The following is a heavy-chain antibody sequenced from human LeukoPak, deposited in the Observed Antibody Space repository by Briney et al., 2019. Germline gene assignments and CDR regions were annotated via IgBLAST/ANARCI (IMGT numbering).Heavy chain of an antibody. CDR1: GFTFSSYS. CDR3: ARSLGTSGSGYDY. Sequence: GGSLRLSCAASGFTFSSYSMNWVRQAPGKGLEWVSYIGSSSSTIYYADSVKGRFTISRDNSKNTLYLQMNSLRAEDTAVYYCARSLGTSGSGYDYWGQGTLVTVSS. J-gene: IGHJ4*02. V-gene: IGHV3-48*01. D-gene: IGHD3-3*01. CDR2: IGSSSSTI.